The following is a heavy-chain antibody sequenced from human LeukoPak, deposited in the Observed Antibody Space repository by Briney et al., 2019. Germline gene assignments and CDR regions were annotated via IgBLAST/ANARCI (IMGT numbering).Heavy chain of an antibody. D-gene: IGHD3-10*01. V-gene: IGHV4-34*01. J-gene: IGHJ4*02. CDR1: GGSFSGYY. CDR2: INHSGST. Sequence: SETLSLTCTVYGGSFSGYYWSWIRQPPGKGLEWIGEINHSGSTNYNPSLKSRVTISVDTSKNQFSLKLSSVTAADTAVYYCAREKARGGYFDYWGQGTLVTVSS. CDR3: AREKARGGYFDY.